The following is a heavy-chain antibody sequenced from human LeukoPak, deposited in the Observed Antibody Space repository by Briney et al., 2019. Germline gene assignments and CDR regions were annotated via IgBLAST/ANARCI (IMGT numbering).Heavy chain of an antibody. CDR2: IYHSGST. CDR1: GGSISKGGYS. CDR3: ARDGGYGNWFDP. V-gene: IGHV4-30-2*01. J-gene: IGHJ5*02. Sequence: ASETLSLTCAVSGGSISKGGYSWSWIRQPPGKGLEWIGYIYHSGSTYYNPSLKSRVTISVDRSKNQFSLKLNSETAADTAVYYCARDGGYGNWFDPWGQGTLVTVSS. D-gene: IGHD5-12*01.